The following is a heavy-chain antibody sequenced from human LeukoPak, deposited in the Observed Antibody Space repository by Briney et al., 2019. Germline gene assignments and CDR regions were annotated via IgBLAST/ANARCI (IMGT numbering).Heavy chain of an antibody. V-gene: IGHV3-7*01. D-gene: IGHD3-22*01. J-gene: IGHJ4*02. CDR1: GFTFSSYW. CDR3: ARSGSSGYLDY. CDR2: IKQDGSEK. Sequence: GGSLRLSCAASGFTFSSYWMSWVRQAPGKGLEWVANIKQDGSEKYYVDSVKGRFTISRDNAKDSLYLQMNSLRAEDTAVYYCARSGSSGYLDYWGQGTLVTVS.